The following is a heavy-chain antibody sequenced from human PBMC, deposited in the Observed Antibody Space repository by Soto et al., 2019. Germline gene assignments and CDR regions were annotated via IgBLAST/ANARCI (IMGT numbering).Heavy chain of an antibody. CDR1: GFTFSDHY. Sequence: GGSLRLSCAASGFTFSDHYMDWVRQAPGKGLEWVGRTRNKANSYTTEYAASVKGRFTISRDDSKSSLFLQMNSLKTEDTAVYYCARMARGRLAFDYWGQGTLVTISS. V-gene: IGHV3-72*01. CDR3: ARMARGRLAFDY. J-gene: IGHJ4*01. CDR2: TRNKANSYTT. D-gene: IGHD3-10*01.